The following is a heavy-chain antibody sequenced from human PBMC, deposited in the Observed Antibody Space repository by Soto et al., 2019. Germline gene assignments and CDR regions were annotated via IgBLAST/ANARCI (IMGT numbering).Heavy chain of an antibody. D-gene: IGHD2-8*01. CDR2: IYSGGST. Sequence: GGSLRLSCVASGFTLSGIYMSWVRQTPGKGLEWVSVIYSGGSTYYADSVEGRFTISRDNSKNTLYLQMNSLRAEDTAVYYCTRDMTNGMDVWGQGTTVTVSS. J-gene: IGHJ6*02. CDR1: GFTLSGIY. V-gene: IGHV3-53*01. CDR3: TRDMTNGMDV.